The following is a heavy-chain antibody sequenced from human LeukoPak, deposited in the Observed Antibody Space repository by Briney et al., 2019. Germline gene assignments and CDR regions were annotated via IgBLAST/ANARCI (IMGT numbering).Heavy chain of an antibody. CDR2: INPNSGGT. D-gene: IGHD3-22*01. J-gene: IGHJ3*02. CDR3: ARGFDYYDSSGYSLDI. CDR1: GYTFTGYY. Sequence: ASVTVSCKASGYTFTGYYMHWVRQAPGLGLEWMGWINPNSGGTNYAQKFQGRVTMTRDTSISTAYMELSRLRSDDTAVYYCARGFDYYDSSGYSLDIWGQGTMVTVSS. V-gene: IGHV1-2*02.